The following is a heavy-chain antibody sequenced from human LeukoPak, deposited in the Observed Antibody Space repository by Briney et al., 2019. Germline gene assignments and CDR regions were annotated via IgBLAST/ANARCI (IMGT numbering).Heavy chain of an antibody. J-gene: IGHJ3*02. CDR2: ISGSGGST. V-gene: IGHV3-23*01. D-gene: IGHD2-2*01. CDR3: ARDKRGSGTSWDI. Sequence: PGGTLRLSCAASGFTFSSYAMSWVRQAPGKGLEWVSAISGSGGSTYYADSVKGRFTISRDNSKNTLYLQMNSLRAEDTAVYYCARDKRGSGTSWDIWGQGTMVTVSS. CDR1: GFTFSSYA.